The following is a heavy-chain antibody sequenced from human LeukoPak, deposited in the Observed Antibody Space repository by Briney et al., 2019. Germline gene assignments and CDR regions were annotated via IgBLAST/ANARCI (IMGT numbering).Heavy chain of an antibody. CDR2: INHRGST. J-gene: IGHJ5*02. D-gene: IGHD6-13*01. Sequence: PSETLSLTCAVYGGSFSGYYWSWIRQPPGKGLEWIGEINHRGSTNYNPSLKSRVTISVDTSKNQFSLKLSSVTAADTAVYYCARQLGYSSSWNTSPWGQGTLVTVSS. V-gene: IGHV4-34*01. CDR1: GGSFSGYY. CDR3: ARQLGYSSSWNTSP.